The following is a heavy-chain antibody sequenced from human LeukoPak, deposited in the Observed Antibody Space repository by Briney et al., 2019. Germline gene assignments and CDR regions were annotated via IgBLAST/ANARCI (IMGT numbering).Heavy chain of an antibody. D-gene: IGHD3-22*01. V-gene: IGHV3-30*02. Sequence: GGSLRLSCAASGFTFSSYGMHWVRQAPGKGLEWVAFIRYDGSNKYYADSVKGRFTISRDNSKNTLYLQMNSLRAEDTAVYYCAKGGYYDSSGYHGGMDVWGQGTTVTVSS. CDR1: GFTFSSYG. CDR2: IRYDGSNK. J-gene: IGHJ6*02. CDR3: AKGGYYDSSGYHGGMDV.